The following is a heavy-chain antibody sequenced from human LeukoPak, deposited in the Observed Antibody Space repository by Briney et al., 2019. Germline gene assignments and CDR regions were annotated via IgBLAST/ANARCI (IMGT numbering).Heavy chain of an antibody. CDR3: ANLGYDSDY. CDR1: GGSFSGYY. D-gene: IGHD3-3*01. V-gene: IGHV4-34*01. CDR2: INHSGST. J-gene: IGHJ4*02. Sequence: SETLSLTCAVYGGSFSGYYWSWIRQPPGKGLEWIGEINHSGSTNYNPSLKSQVTISVDTSKNQFSLKLSSVTAADTAVYYCANLGYDSDYWGQGTLVTVSS.